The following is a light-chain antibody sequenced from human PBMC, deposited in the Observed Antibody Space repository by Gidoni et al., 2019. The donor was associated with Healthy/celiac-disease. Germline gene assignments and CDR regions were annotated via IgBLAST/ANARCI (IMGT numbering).Light chain of an antibody. CDR2: AAS. Sequence: DLPMNQSPSSLSASVGDRVTITCRASQSISSYLNWYQQKPGKAPKLLIYAASSLQSGVPSRFSGSGSGTEFTLTISSLQPEDFATYYCQQSYSTPHTFGPGTKVDIK. V-gene: IGKV1-39*01. J-gene: IGKJ3*01. CDR1: QSISSY. CDR3: QQSYSTPHT.